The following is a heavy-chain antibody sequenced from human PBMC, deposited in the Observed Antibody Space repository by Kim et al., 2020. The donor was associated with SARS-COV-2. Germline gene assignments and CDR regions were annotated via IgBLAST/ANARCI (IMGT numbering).Heavy chain of an antibody. CDR2: INPSGGST. D-gene: IGHD3-10*01. CDR1: GYTFTSYY. Sequence: ASVKVSCKASGYTFTSYYMHWVRQAPGQGLEWMGIINPSGGSTSYAQKFQGRVTMTRDTSTSTVYMELSSLRSEDTAVYYCARGGGTHRYYGSGSPIDYWGQGTLVTVSS. CDR3: ARGGGTHRYYGSGSPIDY. V-gene: IGHV1-46*01. J-gene: IGHJ4*02.